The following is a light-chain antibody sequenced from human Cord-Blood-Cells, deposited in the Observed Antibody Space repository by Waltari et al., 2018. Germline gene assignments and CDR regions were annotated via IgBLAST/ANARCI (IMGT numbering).Light chain of an antibody. CDR3: QQYYSTPFT. J-gene: IGKJ3*01. CDR1: QSVLYSSNNKNY. CDR2: WAS. V-gene: IGKV4-1*01. Sequence: DIVMTQSPDSLAVSLGERATINCKSSQSVLYSSNNKNYLAWYQQKPGQPPKLLIYWASTRESGVPDRFSGSGSGTDFTLTISSLQAEDVAFYYCQQYYSTPFTFGPETKVDIK.